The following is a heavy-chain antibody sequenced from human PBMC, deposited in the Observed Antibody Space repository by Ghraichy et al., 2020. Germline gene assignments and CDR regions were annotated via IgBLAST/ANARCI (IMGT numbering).Heavy chain of an antibody. Sequence: GESLNISCKASGYSFTNYWIGWVRQMPGKGLEWMGIIYPGDSDTRYSPSFQGQVTISADKSISTAYLQWSSLEASDTAMYYCAREAPGPFDYWGQGTLVTVSS. CDR3: AREAPGPFDY. CDR2: IYPGDSDT. CDR1: GYSFTNYW. V-gene: IGHV5-51*01. J-gene: IGHJ4*02.